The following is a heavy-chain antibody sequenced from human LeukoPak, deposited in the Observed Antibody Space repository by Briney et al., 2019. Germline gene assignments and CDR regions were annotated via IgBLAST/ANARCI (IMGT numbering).Heavy chain of an antibody. CDR2: IIPIFGTA. CDR3: ARAGRGYSGYVPFDY. D-gene: IGHD5-12*01. CDR1: GGTFSSYA. J-gene: IGHJ4*02. Sequence: EASVKVSCKASGGTFSSYAISWVRQAPGQGLEWMGGIIPIFGTANYAQKFQGRVTITADESTSTAYMELSSLRSEDTAVYYCARAGRGYSGYVPFDYWGQGTLVTVSS. V-gene: IGHV1-69*13.